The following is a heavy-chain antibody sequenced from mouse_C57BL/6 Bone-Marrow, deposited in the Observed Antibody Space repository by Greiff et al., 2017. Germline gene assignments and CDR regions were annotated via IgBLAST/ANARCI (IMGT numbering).Heavy chain of an antibody. CDR2: ISSGGSYT. CDR3: ARDYYGSSYGAY. J-gene: IGHJ3*01. Sequence: EVQLQESGGDLVKPGGSLKLSCAASGFTFSSYGMSWVRQTPDKRLEWVATISSGGSYTYYPDSVKGRFTISRDNAKNTLYLQMSHLKSEDTAMYYCARDYYGSSYGAYWGQGTLVTVSA. D-gene: IGHD1-1*01. V-gene: IGHV5-6*01. CDR1: GFTFSSYG.